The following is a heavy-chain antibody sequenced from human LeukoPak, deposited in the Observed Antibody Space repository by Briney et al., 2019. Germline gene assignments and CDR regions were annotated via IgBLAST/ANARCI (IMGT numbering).Heavy chain of an antibody. Sequence: ASVKVSCKASGYTFTNYDINWVRQATGQGLEWMGWMNPKSGNTGYEQKFQGRVTMTRNTSMSTAYMELSGLRSEDTAVYYCARGRMVRGITWWFEPWGQGTLVTVSS. CDR2: MNPKSGNT. V-gene: IGHV1-8*02. CDR3: ARGRMVRGITWWFEP. CDR1: GYTFTNYD. D-gene: IGHD3-10*01. J-gene: IGHJ5*02.